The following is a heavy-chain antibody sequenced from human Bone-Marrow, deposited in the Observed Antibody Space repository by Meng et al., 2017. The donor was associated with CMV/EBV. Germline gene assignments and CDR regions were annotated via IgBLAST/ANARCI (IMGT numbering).Heavy chain of an antibody. CDR3: TRDVVWYDIPLGYYYGMDV. CDR2: ISGSGGNT. CDR1: GFTFSSYA. D-gene: IGHD3-22*01. V-gene: IGHV3-23*01. J-gene: IGHJ6*02. Sequence: GGSLRLSCAASGFTFSSYAMAWVRQAPGKGLEWVSAISGSGGNTYYAGSVKGRFTISRDNSKNTLYLQINSLRAEDTAVYYCTRDVVWYDIPLGYYYGMDVWGQGTTVTVSS.